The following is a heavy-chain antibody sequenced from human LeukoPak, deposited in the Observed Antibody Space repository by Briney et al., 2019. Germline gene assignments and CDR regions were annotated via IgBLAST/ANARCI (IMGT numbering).Heavy chain of an antibody. V-gene: IGHV3-23*01. CDR3: AKDRIAARHYFDY. CDR2: ISGNGAHP. Sequence: GGSLRLSCEASEFILSSYAMSWVRQAPGKGLEWVSSISGNGAHPYYADSVKGRFTISRDNSKNTLYLQMNSLRAEDTAVYYCAKDRIAARHYFDYWGQGTLVTVSS. D-gene: IGHD6-6*01. CDR1: EFILSSYA. J-gene: IGHJ4*02.